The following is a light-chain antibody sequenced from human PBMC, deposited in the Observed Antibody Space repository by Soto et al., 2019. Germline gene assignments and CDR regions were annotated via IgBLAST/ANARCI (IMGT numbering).Light chain of an antibody. V-gene: IGLV2-14*01. J-gene: IGLJ1*01. Sequence: QYALTQPASVSGSPGQSITISCTGTISDVGGYNYVSWYQQHPGKAPKLMIYEVSNLPSGVSNRFSGSKFGNTASLTISGIQAEDEAHYYCSSYISSSTYVFGTGTKVTVL. CDR1: ISDVGGYNY. CDR3: SSYISSSTYV. CDR2: EVS.